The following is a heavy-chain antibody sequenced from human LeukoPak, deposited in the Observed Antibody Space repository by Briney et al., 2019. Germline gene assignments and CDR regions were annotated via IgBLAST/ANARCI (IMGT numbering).Heavy chain of an antibody. CDR1: GGSINNGGYY. J-gene: IGHJ4*02. CDR3: ARADWDSSPHFDY. D-gene: IGHD3-22*01. Sequence: SQTLSLTCTVSGGSINNGGYYWSWIRQHPGKGLEWIGYIYYSGSSYYNPSLRSRVTISVDTSKNHFSLKLSSVTAADTAVYYCARADWDSSPHFDYWGQGTLVTVSS. CDR2: IYYSGSS. V-gene: IGHV4-31*03.